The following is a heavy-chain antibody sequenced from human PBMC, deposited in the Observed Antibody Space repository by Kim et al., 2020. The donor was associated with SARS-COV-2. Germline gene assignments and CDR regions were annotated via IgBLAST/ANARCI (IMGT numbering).Heavy chain of an antibody. CDR1: GFTFSDFY. Sequence: GGSLRLSCAASGFTFSDFYLSWIRQAPGKGLEWVSYISTSSSYINYADSVKGRFTISRDNAKNSLYLQMNSLRAEDTAVYYCARGGFCGGDCLSYYYYYANVVWGEGTTATVSS. V-gene: IGHV3-11*05. CDR2: ISTSSSYI. J-gene: IGHJ6*01. D-gene: IGHD2-21*02. CDR3: ARGGFCGGDCLSYYYYYANVV.